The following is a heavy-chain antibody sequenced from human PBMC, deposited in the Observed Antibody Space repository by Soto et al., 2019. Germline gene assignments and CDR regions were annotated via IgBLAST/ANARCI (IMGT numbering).Heavy chain of an antibody. CDR2: ISSSGSTI. V-gene: IGHV3-48*03. CDR1: GFTFSSYE. J-gene: IGHJ6*02. D-gene: IGHD4-17*01. Sequence: PGGSLRLSCAASGFTFSSYEMNWVRQAPGKGLEWVSYISSSGSTIYYADSVKGRFAISRDNAKNSLYLQMNSLRAEDTAVYYCARAFHTVTTYYGMDVWGQGTTVTVSS. CDR3: ARAFHTVTTYYGMDV.